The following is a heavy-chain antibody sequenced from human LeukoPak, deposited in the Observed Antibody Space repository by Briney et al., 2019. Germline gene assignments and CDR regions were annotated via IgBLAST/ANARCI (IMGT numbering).Heavy chain of an antibody. J-gene: IGHJ4*02. Sequence: PSETLSLTCAVSGVSISSSNWWSWVRQPAGRGLGWRGEIYRSGSTNYSPSLTTRLTISVDKSKNQFSLKLSSVTAADTAVYYCATGLGYRSGGRCYSFDYWGQGTLVTVSS. D-gene: IGHD2-15*01. V-gene: IGHV4-4*02. CDR2: IYRSGST. CDR3: ATGLGYRSGGRCYSFDY. CDR1: GVSISSSNW.